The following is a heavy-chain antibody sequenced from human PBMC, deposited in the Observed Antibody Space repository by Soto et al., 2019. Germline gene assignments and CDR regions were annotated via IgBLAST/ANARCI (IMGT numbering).Heavy chain of an antibody. CDR2: ISGSGGST. Sequence: EVQLLESGGGLVQPGGSLRLSCAASGFTFSSYAMSWVRQAPGKGLGWVSAISGSGGSTYYADSVKGRFTISRDNSRNTLYLQKNSLGAEDTAVYYCATRYNDFWSGYYSYYYMDVWGKGTTVTVSS. J-gene: IGHJ6*03. CDR3: ATRYNDFWSGYYSYYYMDV. D-gene: IGHD3-3*01. V-gene: IGHV3-23*01. CDR1: GFTFSSYA.